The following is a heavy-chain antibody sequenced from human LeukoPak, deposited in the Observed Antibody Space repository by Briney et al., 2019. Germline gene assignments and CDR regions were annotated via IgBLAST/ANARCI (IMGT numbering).Heavy chain of an antibody. CDR1: GFTFSSYA. J-gene: IGHJ4*02. V-gene: IGHV3-23*01. CDR2: ISGSGAST. CDR3: APDLRGSAWSLDD. D-gene: IGHD6-13*01. Sequence: GGSLRLSCAASGFTFSSYAMSWVRQAPGKGLEWVSLISGSGASTYYPDSVKGRFTISRDNSKNTLSLQMNSLRAEDTAVYYCAPDLRGSAWSLDDWGQGTLVTVSS.